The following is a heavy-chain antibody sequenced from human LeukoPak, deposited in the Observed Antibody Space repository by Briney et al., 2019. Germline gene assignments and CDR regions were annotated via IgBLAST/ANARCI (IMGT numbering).Heavy chain of an antibody. Sequence: PGGSLRLSCVASGFTFSNYAMSLVRQAPGKGLEWASGTSGSGGSSFYAAAVKGRFSMSRDNSKFTLYLQMNGLRVEDTAVYYCARSAAFSYIENFDYWGQGTLVTVSS. CDR3: ARSAAFSYIENFDY. CDR1: GFTFSNYA. J-gene: IGHJ4*02. CDR2: TSGSGGSS. V-gene: IGHV3-23*01. D-gene: IGHD3-10*01.